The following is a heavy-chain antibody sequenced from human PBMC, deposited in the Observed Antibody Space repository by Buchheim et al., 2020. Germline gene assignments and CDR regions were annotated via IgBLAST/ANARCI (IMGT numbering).Heavy chain of an antibody. J-gene: IGHJ4*02. CDR2: ISGYDGHS. CDR1: GYTFTNFG. V-gene: IGHV1-18*04. CDR3: ARDRGYSYDIDY. Sequence: QVQLVQSGAEVRKPGASVRVSCKASGYTFTNFGVSWVRQAPGQGLEWMGWISGYDGHSNSVQKFQGRVTMTTDSSTSTAYMEVRSLRSDDTAVYYCARDRGYSYDIDYWGQGTL. D-gene: IGHD5-18*01.